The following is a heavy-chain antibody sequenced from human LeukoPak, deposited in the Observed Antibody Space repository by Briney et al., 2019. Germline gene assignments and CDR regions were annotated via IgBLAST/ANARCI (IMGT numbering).Heavy chain of an antibody. V-gene: IGHV4-59*01. CDR2: IYYSGST. J-gene: IGHJ6*02. CDR3: ARAGFDRGYDRYYYYGMDV. D-gene: IGHD5-12*01. CDR1: GGSFSGYY. Sequence: KPSETLSLTCAVYGGSFSGYYWSWIRQPPGKGLEWIGYIYYSGSTNYNPSLKSRVTISVDTSKNQFSLKLSSVTAADTAVYYCARAGFDRGYDRYYYYGMDVWGQGTTVTVSS.